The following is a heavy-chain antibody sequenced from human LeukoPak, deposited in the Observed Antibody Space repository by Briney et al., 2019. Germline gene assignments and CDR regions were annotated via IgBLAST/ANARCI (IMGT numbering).Heavy chain of an antibody. CDR1: GYTFTGYY. CDR2: INPNSGGT. Sequence: ASVKVSFKASGYTFTGYYMHWVRQAPGQGLEWMGWINPNSGGTNFAQKFQGRVTMSRDTSISTAYMELSSLRSDDTAVYYCAMIPRDSSGWYGMDVWGQGTTVTVSS. J-gene: IGHJ6*02. D-gene: IGHD6-19*01. V-gene: IGHV1-2*02. CDR3: AMIPRDSSGWYGMDV.